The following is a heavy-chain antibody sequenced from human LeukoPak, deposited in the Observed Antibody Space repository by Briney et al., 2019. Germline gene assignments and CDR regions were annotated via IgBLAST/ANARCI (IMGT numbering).Heavy chain of an antibody. J-gene: IGHJ3*02. Sequence: SETLSLTCTVSGYSISSGNYWDWIRQPPGKGLEWIGSIYHSGSTYYNPSLKSRVTISVDTSKNQFSLKLSSVTAADTAVYYCARDTDDYGDYWGAFDIWGQGTMVTVSS. CDR2: IYHSGST. CDR1: GYSISSGNY. V-gene: IGHV4-38-2*02. CDR3: ARDTDDYGDYWGAFDI. D-gene: IGHD4-17*01.